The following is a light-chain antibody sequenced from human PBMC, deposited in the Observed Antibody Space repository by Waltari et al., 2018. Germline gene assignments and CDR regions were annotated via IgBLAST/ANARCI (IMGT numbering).Light chain of an antibody. J-gene: IGLJ2*01. CDR1: SSDVGGYNY. CDR3: SSYTSSGTLRV. CDR2: DVS. Sequence: QSALTQPASVSGSPGQSITISCTGTSSDVGGYNYFSWYQQHPGKAPKLMIYDVSKRPSGVSNRFSGSKSGNTASLTISGLQAEDEADYYCSSYTSSGTLRVFGGGTKLTVL. V-gene: IGLV2-14*03.